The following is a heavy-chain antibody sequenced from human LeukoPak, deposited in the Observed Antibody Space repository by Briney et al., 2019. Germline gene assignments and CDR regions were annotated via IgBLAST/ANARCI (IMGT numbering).Heavy chain of an antibody. V-gene: IGHV3-74*01. J-gene: IGHJ4*02. D-gene: IGHD1-26*01. CDR2: INTDGSST. CDR1: GFTFSTYW. CDR3: ARAPSGYFDY. Sequence: GGSLRLSCAASGFTFSTYWMHWVRQGPGKGLVWVSRINTDGSSTSYADSVKGRFTISRDNAENTLYLQMDSLRAEDSAVYYCARAPSGYFDYWGQGTLVTVSS.